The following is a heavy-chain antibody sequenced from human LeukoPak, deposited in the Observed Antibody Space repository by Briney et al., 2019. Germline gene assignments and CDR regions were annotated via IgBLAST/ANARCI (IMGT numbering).Heavy chain of an antibody. D-gene: IGHD1-26*01. Sequence: VSVKVSCKASGYTFTSYGISWVRQAPGQGLEWMGRINPKSGDTNSAQKFQDWVTMTRDTSISTAYMELRKLTSDDTAVYYCAKGGLVPIPNYYQYGMDVWGQGTTVTVSS. CDR1: GYTFTSYG. CDR2: INPKSGDT. J-gene: IGHJ6*02. CDR3: AKGGLVPIPNYYQYGMDV. V-gene: IGHV1-2*04.